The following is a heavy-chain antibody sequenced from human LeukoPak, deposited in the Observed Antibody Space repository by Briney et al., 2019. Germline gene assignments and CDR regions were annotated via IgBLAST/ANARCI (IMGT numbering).Heavy chain of an antibody. V-gene: IGHV4-4*07. Sequence: SETLSLTCTVSGGSLSSYYWSWIRQPAGKGLEWIGRIYTSGSTNYNPSLKSRVTMSVDTSKNQFSLKLDSVTAADTAVYFCARYGLLRLSEINAFDIWGQGTMVTVSS. CDR1: GGSLSSYY. CDR3: ARYGLLRLSEINAFDI. J-gene: IGHJ3*02. CDR2: IYTSGST. D-gene: IGHD5-18*01.